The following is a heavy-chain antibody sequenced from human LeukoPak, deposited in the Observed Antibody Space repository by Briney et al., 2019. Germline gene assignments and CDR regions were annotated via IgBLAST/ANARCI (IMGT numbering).Heavy chain of an antibody. CDR1: GGTFSSYA. J-gene: IGHJ4*02. CDR2: IIPIFGTA. Sequence: SVKVSCTASGGTFSSYAISWVRQAPGQGLEWMGGIIPIFGTANYAQKLQGRVTITADESTSTAYMELSSLRSEDTAVYYCARGPDYGDYILDYWGQGTLVTVSS. D-gene: IGHD4-17*01. CDR3: ARGPDYGDYILDY. V-gene: IGHV1-69*13.